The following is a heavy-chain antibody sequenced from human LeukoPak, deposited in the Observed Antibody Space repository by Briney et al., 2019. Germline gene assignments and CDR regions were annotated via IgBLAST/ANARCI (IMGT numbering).Heavy chain of an antibody. D-gene: IGHD5-18*01. V-gene: IGHV3-23*01. CDR3: AKDLGTAMGIDY. CDR2: ISGSGGST. J-gene: IGHJ4*02. Sequence: PGGSLRLSCAASGFTFSSYWMHWVRQAPGKGLEWVSTISGSGGSTYYADSVKGRFTISRDNSKNTLYLQMNSLRAEDTAVYYCAKDLGTAMGIDYWGQGTLVTVSS. CDR1: GFTFSSYW.